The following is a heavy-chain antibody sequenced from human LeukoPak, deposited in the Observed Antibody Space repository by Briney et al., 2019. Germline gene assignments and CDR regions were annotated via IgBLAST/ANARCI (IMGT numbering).Heavy chain of an antibody. D-gene: IGHD3-22*01. CDR2: ISSSSSYI. V-gene: IGHV3-21*04. J-gene: IGHJ4*02. Sequence: PGGSLRLSCAASGFTFSSYSMNWVRQAPGKGLEWVSSISSSSSYIYYADSVKGRFTISRDNAKNSLYLQMNSLRAEDTALYYCAKDLTHYYDSSGLAYWGQGTLVTVSS. CDR1: GFTFSSYS. CDR3: AKDLTHYYDSSGLAY.